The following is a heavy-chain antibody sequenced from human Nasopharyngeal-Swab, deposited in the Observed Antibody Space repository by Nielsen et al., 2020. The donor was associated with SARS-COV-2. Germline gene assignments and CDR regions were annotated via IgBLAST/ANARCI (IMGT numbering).Heavy chain of an antibody. CDR3: ARDPMCSSTSCYENWFDP. V-gene: IGHV3-33*01. CDR2: IWYDGSNK. D-gene: IGHD2-2*01. J-gene: IGHJ5*02. Sequence: GESLKISCAASGFTFSSYGMHWVRQAPGKGLEWVAVIWYDGSNKYYAESVKGRFTISRDNSKNTLYLQMNSLRAEDTAVYYCARDPMCSSTSCYENWFDPWGQGTLVTVSS. CDR1: GFTFSSYG.